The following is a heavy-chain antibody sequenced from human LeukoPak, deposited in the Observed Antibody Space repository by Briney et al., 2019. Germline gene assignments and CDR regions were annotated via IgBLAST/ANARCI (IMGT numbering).Heavy chain of an antibody. J-gene: IGHJ6*03. V-gene: IGHV4-30-4*08. Sequence: PSQTLSLTCTVSGGSISSGDYYWSWIRQPPGKGLEWLGEINHSGSTNYNPSLKSRVTISVDTSKNQFSLKLSSVTAADTAVYYCARGVGLRLWWIEAYYMDVWGKGTTVTVSS. CDR1: GGSISSGDYY. D-gene: IGHD2-21*01. CDR3: ARGVGLRLWWIEAYYMDV. CDR2: INHSGST.